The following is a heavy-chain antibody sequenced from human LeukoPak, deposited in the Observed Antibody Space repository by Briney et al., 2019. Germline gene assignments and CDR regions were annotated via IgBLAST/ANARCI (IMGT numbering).Heavy chain of an antibody. CDR3: GRDHNVVVTRGCFDY. V-gene: IGHV3-21*01. Sequence: GGSLRLSCAGSGFTYSSYSMNWVRQAPGKGLEWVSSISSSSSYIYYADSVKGRFTISRDNAKNSLYLQMNSLRAEDTAVYYCGRDHNVVVTRGCFDYWGQGTLVTVSS. CDR1: GFTYSSYS. D-gene: IGHD2-21*02. CDR2: ISSSSSYI. J-gene: IGHJ4*02.